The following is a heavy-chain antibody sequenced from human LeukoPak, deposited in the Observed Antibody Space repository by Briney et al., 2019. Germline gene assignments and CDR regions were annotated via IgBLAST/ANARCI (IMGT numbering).Heavy chain of an antibody. Sequence: PGGSLRLSCAASGFTFSSYSMNWVRQAPGKGLEWVSSISSSSSYILYADSVKGRFTISRDNAKNSLYLQMNSLRAEDTAVYYCARAKLDIVVVVAATPDYWGQGTLVTVSS. J-gene: IGHJ4*02. CDR3: ARAKLDIVVVVAATPDY. CDR2: ISSSSSYI. CDR1: GFTFSSYS. V-gene: IGHV3-21*01. D-gene: IGHD2-15*01.